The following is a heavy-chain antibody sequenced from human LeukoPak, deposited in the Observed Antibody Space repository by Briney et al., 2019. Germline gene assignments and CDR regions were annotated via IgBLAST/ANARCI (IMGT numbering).Heavy chain of an antibody. V-gene: IGHV3-20*04. D-gene: IGHD6-13*01. J-gene: IGHJ5*02. CDR3: AKEGYSSSWYDRWFDP. CDR2: INWNGGST. Sequence: GGSLRLSCAASGFTFDDYGMSWVRQAPGKGLEWVSGINWNGGSTGYADSVKGRFTISRDNSKNTLFLQMNSLRVEDTAVYYCAKEGYSSSWYDRWFDPWGQGTLVTVAS. CDR1: GFTFDDYG.